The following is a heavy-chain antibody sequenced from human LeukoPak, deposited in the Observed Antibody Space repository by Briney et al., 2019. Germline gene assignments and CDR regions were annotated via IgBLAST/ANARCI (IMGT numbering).Heavy chain of an antibody. CDR1: LFTLSRYY. J-gene: IGHJ6*02. V-gene: IGHV3-66*01. D-gene: IGHD3-10*01. CDR3: ARDHMVRGVITYYYYGMDL. CDR2: IYSGGST. Sequence: GWSLTLSLASSLFTLSRYYMSWLRQAPAKGVDGVAVIYSGGSTYYADSVKGRFTISRDNSKNTLYLQMNSLRAEDTAVYYCARDHMVRGVITYYYYGMDLWGQGTTVTVSS.